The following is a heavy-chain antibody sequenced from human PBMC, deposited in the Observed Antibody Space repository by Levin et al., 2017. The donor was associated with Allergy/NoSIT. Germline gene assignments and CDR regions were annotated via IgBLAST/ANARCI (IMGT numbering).Heavy chain of an antibody. J-gene: IGHJ4*02. Sequence: PGGSLRLSCAASGFTFSRYYMHWVRQAPEKGLVWVSRISSDVTDTYYADSVKGRFTISRDNAKNTLYLQMNSLRAEDTAMYYCARGGGSGTTCRYYWGQGILVTVSS. V-gene: IGHV3-74*01. CDR2: ISSDVTDT. CDR3: ARGGGSGTTCRYY. D-gene: IGHD1-26*01. CDR1: GFTFSRYY.